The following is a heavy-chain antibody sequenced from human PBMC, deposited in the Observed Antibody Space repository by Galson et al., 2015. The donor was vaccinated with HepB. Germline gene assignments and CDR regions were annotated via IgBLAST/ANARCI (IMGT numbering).Heavy chain of an antibody. J-gene: IGHJ6*02. CDR1: GFTFSSYG. Sequence: SLRLSCAASGFTFSSYGMHWVRQAPGKGLEWVAVISYDGSNKYYADSVKGRSTISRDNSKNTLYLQMNSLRAEETAVYYCAKVGEAAAGLYYYYGMDDWGQGTTVTVSS. CDR2: ISYDGSNK. V-gene: IGHV3-30*18. D-gene: IGHD3-16*01. CDR3: AKVGEAAAGLYYYYGMDD.